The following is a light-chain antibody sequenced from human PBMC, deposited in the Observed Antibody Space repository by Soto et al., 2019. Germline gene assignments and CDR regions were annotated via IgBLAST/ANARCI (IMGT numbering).Light chain of an antibody. CDR1: QIVMSN. CDR3: QQYSIWRT. CDR2: GAS. J-gene: IGKJ1*01. V-gene: IGKV3-15*01. Sequence: EIVLTQSRGPLSLAPGERATLSCRASQIVMSNYLAWYQQKPGQAPRLLIYGASTRATGIPARFSGSGSGTEFTLTISSLQSEDFAVYYCQQYSIWRTFGQGTKVDIK.